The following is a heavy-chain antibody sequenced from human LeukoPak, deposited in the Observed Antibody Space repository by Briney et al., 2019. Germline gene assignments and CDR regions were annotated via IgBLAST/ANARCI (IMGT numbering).Heavy chain of an antibody. CDR2: IRYDGSNK. Sequence: GGSLRLSCAASGFTFSSYGMHWVRQAPGKGLEWVAFIRYDGSNKYYADSVKGRFTISRDNSKNTLYLQMNSLRAEDTAVYYCAKEGTMVRGVSSWFDPWGQGTLVTVSS. D-gene: IGHD3-10*01. CDR3: AKEGTMVRGVSSWFDP. V-gene: IGHV3-30*02. J-gene: IGHJ5*02. CDR1: GFTFSSYG.